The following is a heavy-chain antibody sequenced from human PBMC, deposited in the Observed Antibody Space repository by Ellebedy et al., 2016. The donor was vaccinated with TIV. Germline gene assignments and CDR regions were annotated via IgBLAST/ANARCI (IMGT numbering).Heavy chain of an antibody. J-gene: IGHJ6*02. V-gene: IGHV1-8*03. Sequence: AASVKVSCKASGYTFPSYDINWVRQATGQGLEWMGWMNPNSGNTGYAQKFQGRVTITRNTSISTAYMELSSLRSEDTAVYYCARVYGSGSYLYYYYGMDVWGQGTTVTVSS. CDR3: ARVYGSGSYLYYYYGMDV. D-gene: IGHD3-10*01. CDR1: GYTFPSYD. CDR2: MNPNSGNT.